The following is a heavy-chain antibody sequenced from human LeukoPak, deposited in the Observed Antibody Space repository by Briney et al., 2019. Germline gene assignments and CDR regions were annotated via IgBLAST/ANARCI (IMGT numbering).Heavy chain of an antibody. CDR2: IYHSRST. J-gene: IGHJ5*02. V-gene: IGHV4-59*01. Sequence: KPSETLSLTFRVSGGSMNDYFLTWVRQPPREGLGLIGYIYHSRSTNYNPSLKSRVTMLADTSKNHVSLQLTSVTAADTAVYYCARVAERFTGWGLDPWGQGILVTVSS. CDR3: ARVAERFTGWGLDP. CDR1: GGSMNDYF. D-gene: IGHD6-19*01.